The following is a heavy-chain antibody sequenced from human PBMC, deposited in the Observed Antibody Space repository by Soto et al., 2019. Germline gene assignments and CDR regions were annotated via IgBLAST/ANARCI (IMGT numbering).Heavy chain of an antibody. Sequence: GGSLRLSCAASGFTFSSYGMHWVRQAPGKGLEWVAVISYDGSNKYYADSVKGRFTISRDNSKNTLYLQMNSLRAEDTAVYYCAKDHDFWCGYGDYYMDVWGKGTTVTVSS. CDR1: GFTFSSYG. CDR3: AKDHDFWCGYGDYYMDV. CDR2: ISYDGSNK. V-gene: IGHV3-30*18. D-gene: IGHD3-3*01. J-gene: IGHJ6*03.